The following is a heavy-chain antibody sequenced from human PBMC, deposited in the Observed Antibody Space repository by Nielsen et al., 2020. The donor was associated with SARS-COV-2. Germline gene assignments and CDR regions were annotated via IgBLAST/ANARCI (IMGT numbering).Heavy chain of an antibody. V-gene: IGHV3-64D*06. CDR2: ISSNGGST. CDR1: GFTFSSYA. CDR3: VKDGYSSIWYFPYYYYGMDV. D-gene: IGHD6-13*01. J-gene: IGHJ6*02. Sequence: GESLKISCSASGFTFSSYAMHWVRQAPGKGLEYVSAISSNGGSTYYADSVKGRFTISRDNSKNTLYLQMSSLRAEDTAVYYCVKDGYSSIWYFPYYYYGMDVWGQGTTVTVSS.